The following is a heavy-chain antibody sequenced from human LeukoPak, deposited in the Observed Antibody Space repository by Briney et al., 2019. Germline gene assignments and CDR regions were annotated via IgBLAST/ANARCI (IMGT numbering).Heavy chain of an antibody. CDR3: AKDSGNWNDSAY. J-gene: IGHJ4*02. CDR2: ISGGGGET. D-gene: IGHD1-1*01. Sequence: GVSLRLSCAASGFTFSNNAVHWVRQAPGKGLEWVSSISGGGGETYYVDCVKGRFIISRDNSKNTLYLQMNGLRVEDTAKYYCAKDSGNWNDSAYWGQGTLVTVSS. V-gene: IGHV3-23*01. CDR1: GFTFSNNA.